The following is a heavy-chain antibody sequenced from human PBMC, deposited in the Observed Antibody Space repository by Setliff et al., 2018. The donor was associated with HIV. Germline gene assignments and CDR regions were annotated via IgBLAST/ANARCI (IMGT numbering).Heavy chain of an antibody. CDR2: IWFDGIRK. Sequence: PGGSLRLSCAASGFTFSSYGMHWVRQAPGKGLEWVAVIWFDGIRKYYADSVKGRFTISRDDSKNTVYLQMNSLRAEDTAVYYCARDPKYYYKYFQYWGPGTLVTVSS. D-gene: IGHD1-26*01. CDR3: ARDPKYYYKYFQY. J-gene: IGHJ1*01. V-gene: IGHV3-33*01. CDR1: GFTFSSYG.